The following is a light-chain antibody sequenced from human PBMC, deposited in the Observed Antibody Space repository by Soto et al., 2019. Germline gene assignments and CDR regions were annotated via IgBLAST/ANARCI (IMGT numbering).Light chain of an antibody. CDR2: GAS. J-gene: IGKJ1*01. V-gene: IGKV3-15*01. Sequence: EIVLTQSPGTLSLSPGERATLSCRASQSVSSSYLAWYQQKPGQAPRLLIYGASSRATGIPARFRGSGSGTEFTLTISSLQSEDFAIYYCQQYINWPRTFGQGTKVDIK. CDR3: QQYINWPRT. CDR1: QSVSSSY.